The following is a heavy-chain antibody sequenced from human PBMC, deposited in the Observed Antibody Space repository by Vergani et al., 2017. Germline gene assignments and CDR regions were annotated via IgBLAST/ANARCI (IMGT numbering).Heavy chain of an antibody. Sequence: QVQLQESGPGLVKPSQTLSLTCTVSGGSISSGDYYWSWLRQTPGKGLEWNGYIYYRGCTYYHPALKSRVTIAVDTSKNQFSLKLSSVTAADTPLYYCARGNSGWKGYYYFGMDVWGQGTTVTVSS. V-gene: IGHV4-30-4*08. J-gene: IGHJ6*02. CDR3: ARGNSGWKGYYYFGMDV. CDR1: GGSISSGDYY. CDR2: IYYRGCT. D-gene: IGHD6-19*01.